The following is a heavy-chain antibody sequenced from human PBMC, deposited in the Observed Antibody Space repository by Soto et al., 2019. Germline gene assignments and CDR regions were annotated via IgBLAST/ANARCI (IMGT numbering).Heavy chain of an antibody. CDR1: GFTFNHYW. Sequence: GGSLRLSCAASGFTFNHYWIHWVRQVPGKGLMWVSRIQSDGSSIDYADSVKGRFTISRDNAKNTVYLQMSSLRADDTAVYYCARVHSSSYHYFDYWGQGTLVTVSS. D-gene: IGHD6-13*01. J-gene: IGHJ4*02. V-gene: IGHV3-74*01. CDR3: ARVHSSSYHYFDY. CDR2: IQSDGSSI.